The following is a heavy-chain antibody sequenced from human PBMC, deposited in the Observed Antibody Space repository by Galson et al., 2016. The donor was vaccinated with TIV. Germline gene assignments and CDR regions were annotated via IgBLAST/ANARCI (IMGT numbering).Heavy chain of an antibody. Sequence: SLRLSCAASGFTFNNYGMNWVRQAPGKGLEWVSGISGSGGITYLADSVKVRFTISRDNSKDTLYLHMNSLRAEDTAFYFCAIRNNYGGDAFDLWGQGTMVTVSS. CDR1: GFTFNNYG. D-gene: IGHD4-23*01. CDR2: ISGSGGIT. CDR3: AIRNNYGGDAFDL. V-gene: IGHV3-23*01. J-gene: IGHJ3*01.